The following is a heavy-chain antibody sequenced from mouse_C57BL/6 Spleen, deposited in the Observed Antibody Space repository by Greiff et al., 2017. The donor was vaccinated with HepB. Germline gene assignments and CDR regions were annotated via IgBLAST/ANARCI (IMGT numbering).Heavy chain of an antibody. CDR3: ARREGRDYYALDY. CDR1: GYTFTDYY. V-gene: IGHV1-19*01. CDR2: INPYNGGT. Sequence: VQLQQSGPVLVKPGASVKMSCKASGYTFTDYYMNWVKQSHGKSLEWIGVINPYNGGTSYNQKFKGKATLTVDKSSSTAYMELNSLTAEDSADYCGARREGRDYYALDYWGQGTSVTVSS. J-gene: IGHJ4*01. D-gene: IGHD3-3*01.